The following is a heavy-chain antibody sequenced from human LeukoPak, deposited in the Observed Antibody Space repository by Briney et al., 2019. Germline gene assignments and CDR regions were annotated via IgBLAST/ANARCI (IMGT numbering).Heavy chain of an antibody. CDR3: AASPGYCSGGSCYNDAFDI. CDR2: IVVGSGNT. V-gene: IGHV1-58*02. J-gene: IGHJ3*02. Sequence: PGTSVKVSCKASGFTFTSSAMQWVRQARGQRVEWIGWIVVGSGNTNYAQKFQERVTITRDMSTSTAYMELSSLGSEDTAVYYCAASPGYCSGGSCYNDAFDIWGQGTMVTVSS. CDR1: GFTFTSSA. D-gene: IGHD2-15*01.